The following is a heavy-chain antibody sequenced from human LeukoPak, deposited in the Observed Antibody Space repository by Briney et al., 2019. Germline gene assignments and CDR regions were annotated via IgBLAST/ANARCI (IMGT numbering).Heavy chain of an antibody. CDR1: GFTFSSYW. Sequence: GGSLRLSCAASGFTFSSYWMHWVRQAPGKGLVWVSRINSDGSSTNYADSVKGRFTISRDNAKNTLYLQMNSLRAEDTAVYYRATGQGHGMDVWGQGTTVTVSS. CDR2: INSDGSST. V-gene: IGHV3-74*01. CDR3: ATGQGHGMDV. D-gene: IGHD1-14*01. J-gene: IGHJ6*02.